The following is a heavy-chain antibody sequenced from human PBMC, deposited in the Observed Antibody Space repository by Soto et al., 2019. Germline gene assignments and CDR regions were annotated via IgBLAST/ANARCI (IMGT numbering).Heavy chain of an antibody. CDR1: GYTFTSYY. D-gene: IGHD3-10*01. CDR3: ARDDGSGSSHYYYYGMDV. V-gene: IGHV1-46*01. J-gene: IGHJ6*02. Sequence: ASVKVSCKASGYTFTSYYMHWVRQAPGQGLEWMGIINPSGGSTSYAQKFQGRVTMTRDTSTSTVYMELSSLRSEDTAVYYCARDDGSGSSHYYYYGMDVWGQGTTFTVSS. CDR2: INPSGGST.